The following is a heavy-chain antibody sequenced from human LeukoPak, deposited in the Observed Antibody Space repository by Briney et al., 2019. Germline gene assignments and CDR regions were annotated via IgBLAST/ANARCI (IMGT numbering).Heavy chain of an antibody. V-gene: IGHV3-15*01. Sequence: GGSLRLSCAASGFTFSNAWMSWVRQAPGKGLEWVGRIKSKTDGGTTDYAAPVKGRFTISRDDSKNTLYLQMNSLKTEDTVVYYCTTEGPYSGYDSYYFDYWGQGTLVTVSS. CDR3: TTEGPYSGYDSYYFDY. J-gene: IGHJ4*02. CDR1: GFTFSNAW. D-gene: IGHD5-12*01. CDR2: IKSKTDGGTT.